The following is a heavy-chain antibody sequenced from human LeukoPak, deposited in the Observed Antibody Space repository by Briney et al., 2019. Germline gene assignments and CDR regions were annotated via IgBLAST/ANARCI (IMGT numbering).Heavy chain of an antibody. D-gene: IGHD3-22*01. Sequence: PSETLSLTCTVSGGSISSYYWSWIRQPPGKGLEWIGYIYYSGSTNYNPSLKSRVTISVDTSKNQFSLKLSSVTAADTAVYYCAREGGSSGYRGRGWFDPWGQGTLVTVSS. V-gene: IGHV4-59*01. CDR3: AREGGSSGYRGRGWFDP. J-gene: IGHJ5*02. CDR1: GGSISSYY. CDR2: IYYSGST.